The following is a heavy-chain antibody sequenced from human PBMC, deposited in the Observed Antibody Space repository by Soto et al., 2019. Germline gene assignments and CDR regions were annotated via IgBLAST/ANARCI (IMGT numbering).Heavy chain of an antibody. J-gene: IGHJ3*02. Sequence: ASVKVSCKASGYTFTSYGISWVRQAPGQGLEWMGWISAYNGNTNYAQKLQGRVTMTPDTSTSTAYMELRSLRSDDTAVYYCAGFYYDILTGLFPGAFDIWGQGTMVTVSS. CDR3: AGFYYDILTGLFPGAFDI. V-gene: IGHV1-18*01. CDR1: GYTFTSYG. CDR2: ISAYNGNT. D-gene: IGHD3-9*01.